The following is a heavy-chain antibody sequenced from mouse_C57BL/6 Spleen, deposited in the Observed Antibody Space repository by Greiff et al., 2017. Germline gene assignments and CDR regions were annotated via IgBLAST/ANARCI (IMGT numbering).Heavy chain of an antibody. Sequence: VQLQQSGAELVKPGASVKLSCTASGFTIKDYYMHWVKQRTEQGLEWIGRIDPEDGDTKYAPKFQGKATITADTSSNTAYLQLSSLTSEDTAVYYCARAPPYYGSSYGYFEGWGQGTTLTVSS. V-gene: IGHV14-2*01. CDR3: ARAPPYYGSSYGYFEG. D-gene: IGHD1-1*01. CDR2: IDPEDGDT. J-gene: IGHJ2*01. CDR1: GFTIKDYY.